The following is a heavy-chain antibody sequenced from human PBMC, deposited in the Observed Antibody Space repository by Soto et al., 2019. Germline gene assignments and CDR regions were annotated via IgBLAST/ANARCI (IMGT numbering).Heavy chain of an antibody. J-gene: IGHJ4*02. CDR2: IYHSGST. CDR1: GGSISSGGYS. D-gene: IGHD4-17*01. Sequence: SETLSLTCAVSGGSISSGGYSWSWIRQPPGKGLEWIGYIYHSGSTYYNPSLKSRVTISVDRSKNQFSLKLSSVTAADTAIYYCARMTSVNSYYFDYWGQGTLVTVSS. CDR3: ARMTSVNSYYFDY. V-gene: IGHV4-30-2*01.